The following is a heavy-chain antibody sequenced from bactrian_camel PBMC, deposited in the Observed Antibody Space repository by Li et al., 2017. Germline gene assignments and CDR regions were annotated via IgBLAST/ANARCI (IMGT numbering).Heavy chain of an antibody. CDR2: INGRGGIT. V-gene: IGHV3S40*01. CDR1: EFTFSIHA. D-gene: IGHD4*01. CDR3: TRAGSVIAGFDY. J-gene: IGHJ4*01. Sequence: DVQLVESGGGSVELGGSLTLSCVASEFTFSIHAMTWVRQTPGKGLEWVSTINGRGGITYYLDSVKGRFTMSRDNTKHSVDLQMTGLKPDDTAVYYCTRAGSVIAGFDYWGQGTQVTVS.